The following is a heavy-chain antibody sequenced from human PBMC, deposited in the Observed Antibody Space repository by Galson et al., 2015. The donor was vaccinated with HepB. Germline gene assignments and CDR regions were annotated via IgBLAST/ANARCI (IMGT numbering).Heavy chain of an antibody. CDR1: GFTFSSYA. CDR3: AKVQKGAVAGGSYFDY. V-gene: IGHV3-23*01. D-gene: IGHD6-19*01. CDR2: ISGSGGST. J-gene: IGHJ4*02. Sequence: SLRLSCAASGFTFSSYAMSWVRQAPGKGLEWVSAISGSGGSTYYADSVKGRFTISRDNSKNTLYLQMNSLRAEDTAVYYCAKVQKGAVAGGSYFDYWGQGTLVTVSS.